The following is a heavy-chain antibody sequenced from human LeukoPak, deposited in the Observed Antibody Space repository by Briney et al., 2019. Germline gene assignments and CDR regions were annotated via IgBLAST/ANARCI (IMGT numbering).Heavy chain of an antibody. V-gene: IGHV3-30*18. D-gene: IGHD5-18*01. CDR3: AKDQDSYGLDF. CDR2: TSYDGSHK. CDR1: GFTISSYG. J-gene: IGHJ4*02. Sequence: GGSLRLSCAASGFTISSYGMHWVRQAPGKGLEWVAVTSYDGSHKNNADSVKGRFTISRDNSKNTLELQMSSLRAEDTAVYYYAKDQDSYGLDFWGQGTLVTVSS.